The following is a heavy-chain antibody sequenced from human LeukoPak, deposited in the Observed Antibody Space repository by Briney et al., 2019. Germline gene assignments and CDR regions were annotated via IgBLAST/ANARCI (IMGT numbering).Heavy chain of an antibody. CDR3: AKLEQRGYSYGFDAFDI. CDR2: ISYDGSNK. Sequence: PGGSLRLSCAASGFTFSSYGMHWVRQAQGKGLEWVAVISYDGSNKYYADSVKGRFTISRGNSKNTLYLQMNSLRAEDTAVYYCAKLEQRGYSYGFDAFDIWGQGTMVTVSS. CDR1: GFTFSSYG. V-gene: IGHV3-30*18. D-gene: IGHD5-18*01. J-gene: IGHJ3*02.